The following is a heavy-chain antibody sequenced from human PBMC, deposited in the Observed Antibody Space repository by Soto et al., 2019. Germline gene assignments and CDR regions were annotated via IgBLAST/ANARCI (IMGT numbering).Heavy chain of an antibody. J-gene: IGHJ6*02. V-gene: IGHV1-18*01. CDR1: GYIFVNYG. D-gene: IGHD3-16*01. CDR2: ISPYTGNT. CDR3: AMVDNYVTPTPQDV. Sequence: QVQLVQSGDEVKKPGASVEVSCKASGYIFVNYGIAWVRQAPGQGLEWMGWISPYTGNTHSASKVQGRLTMTTDTXXSTAYMDLGSLTSDDTAVYYWAMVDNYVTPTPQDVWGQGTTVTVSS.